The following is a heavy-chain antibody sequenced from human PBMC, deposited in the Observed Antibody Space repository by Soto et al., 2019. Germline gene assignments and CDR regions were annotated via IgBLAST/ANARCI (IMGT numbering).Heavy chain of an antibody. CDR1: GFTLSNYW. CDR3: ASVVVMRSGAVCWSDP. D-gene: IGHD1-1*01. CDR2: INQDGSEK. V-gene: IGHV3-7*01. Sequence: EVQLVESGGGLVQPGGSLRLSCAASGFTLSNYWMTWVRQAPGRGLEWVANINQDGSEKHSVDSVRGRFTISRDNAKNTLCLQINSLRAEGTAVYYCASVVVMRSGAVCWSDPWGQGTLVTLSS. J-gene: IGHJ4*03.